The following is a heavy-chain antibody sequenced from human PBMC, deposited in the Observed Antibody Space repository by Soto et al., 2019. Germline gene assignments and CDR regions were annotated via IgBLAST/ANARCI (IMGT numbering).Heavy chain of an antibody. CDR2: INANSGVT. Sequence: QVQLVQSGAEVKKPGASVKVSCKASGYTFTGYYIHWVRQAPGQGLEWMGWINANSGVTNYAQNFQGWVTMTRDTSISTAYMELSRLRSDDTAVYYCARDGGSGSYPTDYWGQGTLVIVSS. J-gene: IGHJ4*02. D-gene: IGHD3-10*01. CDR3: ARDGGSGSYPTDY. V-gene: IGHV1-2*04. CDR1: GYTFTGYY.